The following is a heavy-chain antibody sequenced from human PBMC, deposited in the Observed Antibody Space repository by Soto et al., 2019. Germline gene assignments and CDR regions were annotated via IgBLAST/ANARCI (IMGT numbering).Heavy chain of an antibody. V-gene: IGHV3-23*01. CDR2: ISSNGANT. Sequence: EVLLLESGGGLVQPGGSLGLSCAASGFTFDSPYSHGMSWVRQPPGKGPEWVSTISSNGANTHYAESVKGRFTISKDASRNTGHLHMNSLRAEDTATYFCVSWVSAHFDYWGHGTPVTVSS. CDR3: VSWVSAHFDY. J-gene: IGHJ4*01. CDR1: GFTFDSPYSHG. D-gene: IGHD2-8*01.